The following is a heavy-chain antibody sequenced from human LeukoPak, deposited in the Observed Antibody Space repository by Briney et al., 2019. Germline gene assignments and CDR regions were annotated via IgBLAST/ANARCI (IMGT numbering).Heavy chain of an antibody. J-gene: IGHJ4*02. D-gene: IGHD6-13*01. CDR1: GGSISSSSYY. V-gene: IGHV4-39*07. CDR3: ARGGIAAAGPIFDY. Sequence: SETLSLTCTVSGGSISSSSYYWGWIRQPPGKGLEWIGYIYHSGSTYYNPSLKSRVTISVDRSKNQFSLKLSSVTAADTAVYYCARGGIAAAGPIFDYWGQGTLVTVSS. CDR2: IYHSGST.